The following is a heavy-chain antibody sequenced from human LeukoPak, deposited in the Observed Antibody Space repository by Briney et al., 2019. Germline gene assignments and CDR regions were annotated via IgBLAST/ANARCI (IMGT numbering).Heavy chain of an antibody. Sequence: PSETLSLTCTVSGGSISTYYWSWIRQPPGKXXEWIGYIHYSGSTKYNPSLKSRVTXXXDTSKNQFSLKLSSVTAADTAVYYCAREERGCFDYWGQGTLVTVSS. V-gene: IGHV4-59*01. CDR2: IHYSGST. CDR1: GGSISTYY. CDR3: AREERGCFDY. D-gene: IGHD1-26*01. J-gene: IGHJ4*02.